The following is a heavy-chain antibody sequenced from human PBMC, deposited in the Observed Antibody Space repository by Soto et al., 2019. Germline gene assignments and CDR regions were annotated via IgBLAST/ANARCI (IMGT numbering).Heavy chain of an antibody. CDR2: IIPIFGTA. Sequence: SVKVSCKASGGTFSSYAISWVRQAPGQGLEWMGGIIPIFGTANYAQKFQGRVTITADESTSTAYMELSSLRSEDTAVYYCARDGRSGAVADYNWFDPWGQGTLVTVSS. D-gene: IGHD6-19*01. V-gene: IGHV1-69*13. J-gene: IGHJ5*02. CDR1: GGTFSSYA. CDR3: ARDGRSGAVADYNWFDP.